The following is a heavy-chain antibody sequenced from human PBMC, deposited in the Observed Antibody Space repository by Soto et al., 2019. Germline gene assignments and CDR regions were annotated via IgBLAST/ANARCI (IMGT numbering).Heavy chain of an antibody. D-gene: IGHD3-16*01. V-gene: IGHV4-30-2*01. CDR1: GASISSGNYA. Sequence: QLQLQESGSGLVKPSQTLSLTCVVSGASISSGNYAWNWVRQPPGKGLEWLGYIYNSGGSYYTPSLKGRVTISLDRSKNHFSLRLNSVTAADTALYFCARGDKNNDYYFDHWGQGTLVTVTS. CDR2: IYNSGGS. J-gene: IGHJ4*02. CDR3: ARGDKNNDYYFDH.